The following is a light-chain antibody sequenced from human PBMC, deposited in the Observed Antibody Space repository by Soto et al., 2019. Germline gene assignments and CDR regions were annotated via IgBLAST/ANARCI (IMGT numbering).Light chain of an antibody. J-gene: IGKJ2*01. Sequence: EIVLTQSPGTLSLSPGEGGTLSCRASQSISSSYLAWYQQKPGPSPRLLIYAASSRATGIPDRFSGSGSGTDFTLTISRLEPEDFAVYYCQLYGGSHMFSFGQGTKLEIK. CDR1: QSISSSY. CDR2: AAS. V-gene: IGKV3-20*01. CDR3: QLYGGSHMFS.